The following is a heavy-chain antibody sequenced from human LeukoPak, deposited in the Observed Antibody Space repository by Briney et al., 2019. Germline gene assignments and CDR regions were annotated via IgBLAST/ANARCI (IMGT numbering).Heavy chain of an antibody. V-gene: IGHV3-33*01. CDR3: ARDAQRGFDYSNSLQY. J-gene: IGHJ4*02. CDR2: IWSDGTNR. CDR1: GFIFSHYA. D-gene: IGHD4-11*01. Sequence: GTSLRLSSAASGFIFSHYALHWVRQAPGKGLEWVAVIWSDGTNRYYGDSVKGRFSISRDDSQKRVFLQMNNLRADDTAVYYCARDAQRGFDYSNSLQYWGQGALVTVSS.